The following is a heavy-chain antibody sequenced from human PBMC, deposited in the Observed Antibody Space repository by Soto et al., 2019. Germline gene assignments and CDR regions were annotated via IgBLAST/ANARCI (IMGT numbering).Heavy chain of an antibody. Sequence: QVQLVQSGPEVKKPGASVKVSCKASGYTFTSKIIHWVRQAPGQSLEWMGWINVDNGNTKYSQKSQGRVTITRDTSATTTYMELSSLRSEDTAVYYCAREAGRTGDLDYWGQGALVTVSS. V-gene: IGHV1-3*01. D-gene: IGHD7-27*01. CDR1: GYTFTSKI. CDR3: AREAGRTGDLDY. J-gene: IGHJ4*02. CDR2: INVDNGNT.